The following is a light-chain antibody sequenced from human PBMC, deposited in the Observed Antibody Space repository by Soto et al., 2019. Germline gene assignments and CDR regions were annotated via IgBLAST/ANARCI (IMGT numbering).Light chain of an antibody. CDR1: ESLITKA. V-gene: IGKV3-20*01. CDR3: QQYGVSPLT. J-gene: IGKJ3*01. Sequence: EIVLTQSPGTLSLSPGETATVSCRATESLITKALAWYQQKPGQVPRLLIYGAFTRDAAIPDRFNGSGSGTDFALTISRLELEDSAVYYCQQYGVSPLTFGPGTKVEIK. CDR2: GAF.